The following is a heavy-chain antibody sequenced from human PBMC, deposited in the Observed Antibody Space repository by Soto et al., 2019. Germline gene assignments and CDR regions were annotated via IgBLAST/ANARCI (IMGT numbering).Heavy chain of an antibody. Sequence: GASVKVSCKASGYTFTSYYMHWVRQAPGQGLEWMGIINPSGGSTSYAQKFQGRVTMTRDTSTSTVYMELSSLRSEDTAVYYCARAAHSSGWSGGYFDYWGQGTLVTVSS. D-gene: IGHD6-19*01. CDR1: GYTFTSYY. V-gene: IGHV1-46*01. CDR2: INPSGGST. CDR3: ARAAHSSGWSGGYFDY. J-gene: IGHJ4*02.